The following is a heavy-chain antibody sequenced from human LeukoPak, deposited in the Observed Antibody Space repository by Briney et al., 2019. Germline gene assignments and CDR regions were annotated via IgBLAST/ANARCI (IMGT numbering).Heavy chain of an antibody. CDR3: ARTLPCSSTSCYILDY. CDR1: GGPVSGNY. D-gene: IGHD2-2*02. V-gene: IGHV4-59*02. J-gene: IGHJ4*02. Sequence: PSETLSLTCNVSGGPVSGNYWSWIRQPPGKGLEWIGNISYSGSTNYNPSLKSRVTMSVDTSKNQFSLKLSSVTSADTAVYYCARTLPCSSTSCYILDYWGQGTLVTVSS. CDR2: ISYSGST.